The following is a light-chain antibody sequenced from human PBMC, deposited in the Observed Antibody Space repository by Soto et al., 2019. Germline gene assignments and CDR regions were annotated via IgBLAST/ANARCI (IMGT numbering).Light chain of an antibody. CDR1: SSNIGANYD. J-gene: IGLJ3*02. V-gene: IGLV1-40*01. Sequence: QLVLTQPPSVSGAPGQGVTISCTGSSSNIGANYDVHWYQQLPGTAPKLLISDSTDRPSGVPDRFSGSKSGTSASLAITGLQAEHEADYYCQSFDSILTAWVFGGGTKLTVL. CDR2: DST. CDR3: QSFDSILTAWV.